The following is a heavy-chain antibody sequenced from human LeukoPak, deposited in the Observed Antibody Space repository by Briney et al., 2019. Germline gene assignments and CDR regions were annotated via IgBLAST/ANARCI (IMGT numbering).Heavy chain of an antibody. CDR1: GFTFSSYA. Sequence: PGGSLRLSCAASGFTFSSYAMSWVRQAPGKGLEWVSAISGSGGSTYYADSVKGRFTISRDNSKNTLYLQMNSLRAEDTAVYYCAKDLYPGYSGYYFDYWGQGTLVTVSS. V-gene: IGHV3-23*01. D-gene: IGHD2-15*01. CDR3: AKDLYPGYSGYYFDY. CDR2: ISGSGGST. J-gene: IGHJ4*02.